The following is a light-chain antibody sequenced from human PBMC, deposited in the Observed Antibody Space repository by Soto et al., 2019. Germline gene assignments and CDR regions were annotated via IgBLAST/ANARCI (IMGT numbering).Light chain of an antibody. CDR1: RSDVGGYNY. J-gene: IGLJ2*01. CDR3: SSYAGSNNVV. Sequence: QSALTQPPSASGSLGQSVTISCTGTRSDVGGYNYVSWYQQHPGKAPKLMIYEVSKRPSGVPDRFSGSKSGNTASLTVSGLQAEDEADYYCSSYAGSNNVVFGGGTKLTAL. V-gene: IGLV2-8*01. CDR2: EVS.